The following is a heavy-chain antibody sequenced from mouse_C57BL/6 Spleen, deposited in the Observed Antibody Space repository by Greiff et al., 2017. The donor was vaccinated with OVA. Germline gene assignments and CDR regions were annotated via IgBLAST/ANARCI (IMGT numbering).Heavy chain of an antibody. V-gene: IGHV1-80*01. CDR2: IYPGDGDT. CDR3: ARKIYYDYDGDAMDY. Sequence: QVHVKQSGAELVKPGASVKISCKASGYAFSSYWMNWVKQRPGKGLEWIGQIYPGDGDTNYNGKFKGKATLTADKSSSTAYMQLSSLTSEDSAVYFCARKIYYDYDGDAMDYWGQGTSVTVSS. CDR1: GYAFSSYW. J-gene: IGHJ4*01. D-gene: IGHD2-4*01.